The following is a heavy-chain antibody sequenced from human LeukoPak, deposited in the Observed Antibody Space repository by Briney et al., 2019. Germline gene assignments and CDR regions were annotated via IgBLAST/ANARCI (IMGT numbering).Heavy chain of an antibody. J-gene: IGHJ3*01. Sequence: GGSLGLSRTASGFKFADAPMHWVRQPPGKGLEWIALITWGATDSYYADSVKGRFTISRDDSRNTLYLQMNSLRSEDTALYYCAKDVSFRRGHNFDASDLWGLGTMVIVSS. V-gene: IGHV3-43*01. D-gene: IGHD5-24*01. CDR2: ITWGATDS. CDR1: GFKFADAP. CDR3: AKDVSFRRGHNFDASDL.